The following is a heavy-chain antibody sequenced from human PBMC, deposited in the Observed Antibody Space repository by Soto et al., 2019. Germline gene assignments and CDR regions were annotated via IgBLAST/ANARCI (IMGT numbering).Heavy chain of an antibody. V-gene: IGHV4-59*01. D-gene: IGHD4-17*01. CDR2: IYYSGST. Sequence: QVQLQESGPGLVKPSETLSLTCTVSGGSISSYYWSWIRQPPGKGLEWIGYIYYSGSTNYNPSLKSRVTISVDTSTNQFSVKLSSVAAADTAVYYCASSHDYGDYLTMPLDYWGQGTLVTVSS. J-gene: IGHJ4*02. CDR3: ASSHDYGDYLTMPLDY. CDR1: GGSISSYY.